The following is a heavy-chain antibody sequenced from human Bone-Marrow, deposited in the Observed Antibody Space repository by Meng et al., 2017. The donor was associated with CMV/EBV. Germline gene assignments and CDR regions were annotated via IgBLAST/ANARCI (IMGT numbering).Heavy chain of an antibody. CDR1: GITFQTYW. Sequence: GGSLRLSCAVSGITFQTYWMHWVRQSQGKGLIWRSGISPSGTNTSSADSVKGRFTTSKDNVKNILYLKPNALSAEYTAVYFCAGCPPNLIGDNNFYYALDVWGHGTTVTVSS. V-gene: IGHV3-74*01. J-gene: IGHJ6*02. CDR3: AGCPPNLIGDNNFYYALDV. CDR2: ISPSGTNT. D-gene: IGHD2/OR15-2a*01.